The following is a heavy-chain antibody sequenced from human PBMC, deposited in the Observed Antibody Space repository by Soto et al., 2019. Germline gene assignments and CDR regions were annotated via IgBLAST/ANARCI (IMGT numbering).Heavy chain of an antibody. V-gene: IGHV1-18*01. D-gene: IGHD2-15*01. CDR2: ISAYNGNT. CDR3: ARDVLLGEDIVGAGVDP. CDR1: GYTFTSYG. Sequence: QVQLVQSGAEVKKPGASVKVSCKASGYTFTSYGISWVRQAPGQGLEWMGWISAYNGNTNNAQKLQGRVTMTTDTSTSTAYMELRSLRSDDTAVYYCARDVLLGEDIVGAGVDPWGQGTLVTVSS. J-gene: IGHJ5*02.